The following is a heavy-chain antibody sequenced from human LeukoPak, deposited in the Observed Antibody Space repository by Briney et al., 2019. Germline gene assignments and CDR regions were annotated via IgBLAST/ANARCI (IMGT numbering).Heavy chain of an antibody. CDR3: ARELVAASIPHKHGAFNI. V-gene: IGHV1-3*01. CDR2: INAGNGNT. CDR1: GYTFTSYA. D-gene: IGHD2-2*01. Sequence: ASVKVSCKASGYTFTSYAMHWVRQAPGQRLEWMGWINAGNGNTKYSQKSQGRVTITRDTSASTAYMELSSLRSEDTAVYYCARELVAASIPHKHGAFNIWGQGTMVTVSS. J-gene: IGHJ3*02.